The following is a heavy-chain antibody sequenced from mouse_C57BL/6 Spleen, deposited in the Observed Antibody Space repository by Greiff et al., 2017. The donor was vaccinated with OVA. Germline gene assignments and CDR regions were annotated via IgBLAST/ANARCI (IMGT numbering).Heavy chain of an antibody. V-gene: IGHV1-53*01. D-gene: IGHD5-1*01. CDR1: GYTFTSYW. Sequence: QVQLQQPGTELVKPGASVKLSCKASGYTFTSYWMHWVKQRPGQGLEWIGNINPSNGGTNYNEKFKSKATLTVDKSSSTAYMQLSSLTSEDSAVSSFACSPFSYCTYSYFAYWVPGTTLTVSS. CDR2: INPSNGGT. CDR3: ACSPFSYCTYSYFAY. J-gene: IGHJ2*01.